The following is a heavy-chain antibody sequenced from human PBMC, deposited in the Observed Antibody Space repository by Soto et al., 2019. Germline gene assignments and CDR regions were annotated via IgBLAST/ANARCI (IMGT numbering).Heavy chain of an antibody. J-gene: IGHJ6*02. Sequence: GSLRLSCAAFGFTFSAFGMPWVRQAPGKGLEWVAIISYDGILKYYADSVKGRFTISRDTSKGALYLQMNSLRPEDTAVYYCAKDFKVSGGHYGSLNYYYGMDVWGQGTTVTVS. V-gene: IGHV3-30*18. CDR2: ISYDGILK. D-gene: IGHD3-10*01. CDR3: AKDFKVSGGHYGSLNYYYGMDV. CDR1: GFTFSAFG.